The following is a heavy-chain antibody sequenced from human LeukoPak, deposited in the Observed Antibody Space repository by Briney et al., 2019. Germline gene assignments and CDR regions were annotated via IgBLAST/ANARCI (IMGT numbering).Heavy chain of an antibody. V-gene: IGHV3-23*01. CDR3: ARASRDSDYYYYYYMDV. J-gene: IGHJ6*03. Sequence: GGSLRLSCAASGFTFSSYGMSWVRQAPGKGLEWVSAISGSGGSTYYADSVKGRFTISRDNSKNTLFLQMNSLRAEDTAVYYCARASRDSDYYYYYYMDVWGKGTTVTISS. CDR2: ISGSGGST. D-gene: IGHD2-21*01. CDR1: GFTFSSYG.